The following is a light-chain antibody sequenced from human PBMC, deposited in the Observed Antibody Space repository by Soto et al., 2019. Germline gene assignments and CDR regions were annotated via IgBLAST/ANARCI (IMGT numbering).Light chain of an antibody. CDR2: GAS. Sequence: EIVFTQPPGTLSLSPGERATLSCRASQSVGSNYLAWYQQKPGQAPRLLIYGASSRATGIPDRFSGSGSGTDFTLTISXLEPEDFAVYYCQQYGSSPWTFGQGTKVE. V-gene: IGKV3-20*01. J-gene: IGKJ1*01. CDR3: QQYGSSPWT. CDR1: QSVGSNY.